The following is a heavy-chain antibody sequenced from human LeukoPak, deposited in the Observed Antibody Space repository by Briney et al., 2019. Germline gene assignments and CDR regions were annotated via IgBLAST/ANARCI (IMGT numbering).Heavy chain of an antibody. Sequence: SGPTLVKPTQTLTLTCTFSGFSLSSSGVGVGWIRQPPGKALEWLALIYWNGDIRYSRSLKSRLTITKDTSKNQVVLTMTNMDPVDTATYYCAHPLEVQWLVAFDSWGQGTLATVSS. CDR3: AHPLEVQWLVAFDS. J-gene: IGHJ4*02. CDR1: GFSLSSSGVG. CDR2: IYWNGDI. D-gene: IGHD6-19*01. V-gene: IGHV2-5*01.